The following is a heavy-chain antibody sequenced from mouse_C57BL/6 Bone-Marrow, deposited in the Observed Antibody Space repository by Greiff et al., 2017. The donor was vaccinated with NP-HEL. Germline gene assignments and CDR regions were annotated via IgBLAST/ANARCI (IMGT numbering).Heavy chain of an antibody. CDR1: GYTFTDYY. V-gene: IGHV1-75*01. D-gene: IGHD1-1*01. Sequence: QVQLKESGPELVKPGASVKISCKASGYTFTDYYINWVKQRPGQGLEWIGWIFPGSGSTYYNEKFKGKATLTVDKSSSTAYMLLSSLTSEDSAVYFLARWDYYGSDWYFDFWGTGTTVTVSS. CDR2: IFPGSGST. CDR3: ARWDYYGSDWYFDF. J-gene: IGHJ1*03.